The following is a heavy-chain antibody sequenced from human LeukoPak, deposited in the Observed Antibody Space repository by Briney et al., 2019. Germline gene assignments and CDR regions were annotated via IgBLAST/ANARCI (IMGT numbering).Heavy chain of an antibody. CDR1: SGSFSGYY. CDR3: ARVSSSFRSYYYYGMDV. J-gene: IGHJ6*02. D-gene: IGHD6-13*01. Sequence: SETLSLTCAVYSGSFSGYYWSWIRQPPGKGLEWIGEINHSGSTNYNPSLKSRVTISVDTSKNQFSLKLSSVTAADTAVYYCARVSSSFRSYYYYGMDVWGQGTTVTVSS. CDR2: INHSGST. V-gene: IGHV4-34*01.